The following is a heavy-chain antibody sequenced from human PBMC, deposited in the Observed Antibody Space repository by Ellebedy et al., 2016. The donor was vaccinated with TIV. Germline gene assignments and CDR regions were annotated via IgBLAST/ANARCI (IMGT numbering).Heavy chain of an antibody. CDR3: AKETNYDILTAKGYIDY. D-gene: IGHD3-9*01. V-gene: IGHV3-9*01. CDR2: ISWNSGSI. J-gene: IGHJ4*02. CDR1: GFTFSSYA. Sequence: GGSLRLXCAASGFTFSSYAMSWVRQAPGKGLEWVSGISWNSGSIGYADSVKGRFTISRDNAKNSLYLQMNSLRAEDTALYYCAKETNYDILTAKGYIDYWGQGTLVTVSS.